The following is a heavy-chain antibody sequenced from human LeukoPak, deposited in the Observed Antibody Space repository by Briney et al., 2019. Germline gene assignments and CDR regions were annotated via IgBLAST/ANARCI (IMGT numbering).Heavy chain of an antibody. D-gene: IGHD3-22*01. CDR1: GGSISSGGYS. V-gene: IGHV4-30-2*01. Sequence: IPSETLSLTCAVSGGSISSGGYSWSWIRQPPGKGLEWIGYIYHSGSTYYNPSLKSRVTISVDRSKNQFSLKLSSVTAADTAVYYCARAQSGPDYYDSSGMYYFDYWGQGTLVTVSS. J-gene: IGHJ4*02. CDR2: IYHSGST. CDR3: ARAQSGPDYYDSSGMYYFDY.